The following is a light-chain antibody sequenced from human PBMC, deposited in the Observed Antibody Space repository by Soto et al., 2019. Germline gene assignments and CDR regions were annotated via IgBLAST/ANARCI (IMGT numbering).Light chain of an antibody. V-gene: IGKV3-20*01. CDR2: ATS. J-gene: IGKJ2*01. CDR1: QSVDTAY. CDR3: QQHVRSPRT. Sequence: EIVLTKSPGTPSLSPGESASLSCRASQSVDTAYLGWYQPKPDQAPRLLISATSRRPTGTPDRFSGSGSGTDFTLTVSRLEAEDFAVYYCQQHVRSPRTFGQGTKVEIK.